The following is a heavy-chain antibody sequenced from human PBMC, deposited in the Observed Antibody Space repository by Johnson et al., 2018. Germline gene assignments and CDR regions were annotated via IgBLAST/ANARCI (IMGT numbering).Heavy chain of an antibody. D-gene: IGHD5-24*01. CDR1: GGSISSYY. CDR2: VYYSGST. V-gene: IGHV4-59*01. CDR3: ARAGFRDGYNYGWFDP. J-gene: IGHJ5*02. Sequence: QVQLQESGPGLVKPSEPLSLTCTVSGGSISSYYWSWIRQPPGKRREWIGYVYYSGSTNYNPSLKSRVTISVDTSKNHFPLKLRSVTAADPAVYCCARAGFRDGYNYGWFDPWGQGTLVTVSS.